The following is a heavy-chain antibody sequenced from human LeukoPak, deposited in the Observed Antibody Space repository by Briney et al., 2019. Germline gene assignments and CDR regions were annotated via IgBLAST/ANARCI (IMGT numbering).Heavy chain of an antibody. CDR2: IYYSGST. J-gene: IGHJ5*02. CDR1: GGSISSYY. CDR3: ARLTYYDFWSGYYRNWFDP. V-gene: IGHV4-59*01. Sequence: PSETLSLTCTVSGGSISSYYWSWIRQPPGKGLEWIGYIYYSGSTNYNPSLKSRVTISVDTSKNQFSLKLSSVTAADTAAYYCARLTYYDFWSGYYRNWFDPWGQGTLVTVSS. D-gene: IGHD3-3*01.